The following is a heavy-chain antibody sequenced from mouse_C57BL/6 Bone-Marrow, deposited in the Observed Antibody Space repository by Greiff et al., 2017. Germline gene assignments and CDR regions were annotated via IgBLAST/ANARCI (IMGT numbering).Heavy chain of an antibody. CDR2: IYPRDGST. D-gene: IGHD1-1*01. Sequence: QVQLQQSDAELVKPGASVKISCKVSGYTFTDHTIHWMKQRPEQGLEWIGYIYPRDGSTKYNEKFKGKATLTADKSSSTADMQLNSLTSEDSAVYVCARKGGYYYGSRAMDYWGQGTSVTVSS. V-gene: IGHV1-78*01. CDR3: ARKGGYYYGSRAMDY. CDR1: GYTFTDHT. J-gene: IGHJ4*01.